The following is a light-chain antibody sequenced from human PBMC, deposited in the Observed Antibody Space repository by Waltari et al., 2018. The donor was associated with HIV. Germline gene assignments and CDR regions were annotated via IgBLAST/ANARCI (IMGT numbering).Light chain of an antibody. Sequence: QSALTQFASVSGSPGQSITIPCTGTSRDVGNYNPVSWYQQHPGKAPKLMIYEGSKRPSGVSKRFSGSKSGNTASLTISGLQAEDEADYYCCSYANSSTVFGGGTKVTVL. CDR3: CSYANSSTV. V-gene: IGLV2-23*01. CDR2: EGS. CDR1: SRDVGNYNP. J-gene: IGLJ2*01.